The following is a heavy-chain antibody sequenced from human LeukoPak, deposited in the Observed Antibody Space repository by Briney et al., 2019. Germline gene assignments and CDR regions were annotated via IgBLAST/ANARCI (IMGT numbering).Heavy chain of an antibody. V-gene: IGHV1-69*06. CDR2: IIPIFGTA. J-gene: IGHJ4*02. D-gene: IGHD5-18*01. CDR1: GGTFSSYA. Sequence: SVKVSCKASGGTFSSYAISWVRQAPGQGLEWMGGIIPIFGTANYAQKFQGRVTITADKSTSTAYMELSSLRSEDTTVYYCARELGYSYGSFDYWGQGTLVTVSS. CDR3: ARELGYSYGSFDY.